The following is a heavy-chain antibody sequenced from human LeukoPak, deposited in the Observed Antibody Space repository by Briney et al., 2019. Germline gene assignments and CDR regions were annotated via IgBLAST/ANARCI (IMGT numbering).Heavy chain of an antibody. CDR2: IIPIFGTA. Sequence: GSSVKVSCKASGGTFSSYAISWVRQAPGQGLEWMGGIIPIFGTANYAQKFQGRVTITADESTSTAYMELSSLRSEDTAVYYRARMRRSRDVLRYFDWLPSGFDYWGQGTLVTVSS. J-gene: IGHJ4*02. CDR3: ARMRRSRDVLRYFDWLPSGFDY. CDR1: GGTFSSYA. D-gene: IGHD3-9*01. V-gene: IGHV1-69*01.